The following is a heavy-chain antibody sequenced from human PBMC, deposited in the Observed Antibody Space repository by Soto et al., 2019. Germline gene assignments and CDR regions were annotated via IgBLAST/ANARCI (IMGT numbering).Heavy chain of an antibody. CDR2: INPSGGST. CDR1: GYTFTSYY. J-gene: IGHJ6*02. CDR3: ARDIEFNHDEISGIQLPNYYYYGMDV. Sequence: ASVKVSCKASGYTFTSYYMHGVRQAPGRGLEWMGIINPSGGSTSYAQKFQGRVTMTRDTSTSTVYMELSRLRSEETAVYYCARDIEFNHDEISGIQLPNYYYYGMDVWGQGTTVTVSS. D-gene: IGHD5-18*01. V-gene: IGHV1-46*01.